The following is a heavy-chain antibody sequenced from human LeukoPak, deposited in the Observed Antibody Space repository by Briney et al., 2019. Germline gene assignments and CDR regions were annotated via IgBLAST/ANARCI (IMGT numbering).Heavy chain of an antibody. D-gene: IGHD3-22*01. Sequence: SETLSLTCTVSGYSISSGYYWGWIRQPPGKGLEWIGNIYHSGTTYYNPSLKSRVTISVDTSKDQFSLKLSSVTAADTAVYYCAKAVWSPYYYDSSGYYFDYWGQGTLVTVSS. V-gene: IGHV4-38-2*02. CDR1: GYSISSGYY. CDR3: AKAVWSPYYYDSSGYYFDY. J-gene: IGHJ4*02. CDR2: IYHSGTT.